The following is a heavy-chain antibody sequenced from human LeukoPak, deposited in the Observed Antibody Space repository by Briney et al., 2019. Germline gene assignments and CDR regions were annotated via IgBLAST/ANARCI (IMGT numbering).Heavy chain of an antibody. Sequence: GGSLRLSCAAYGFTFTSYSKNWVRQAPGKGLEWVSSISSSSSYIYYADSVKGRFTISRDNAKNSLYLQMNSLRAEDTAVYYCARDPAIAVAGQNWFDPWGQGTLVTVSS. CDR2: ISSSSSYI. CDR1: GFTFTSYS. J-gene: IGHJ5*02. D-gene: IGHD6-19*01. V-gene: IGHV3-21*01. CDR3: ARDPAIAVAGQNWFDP.